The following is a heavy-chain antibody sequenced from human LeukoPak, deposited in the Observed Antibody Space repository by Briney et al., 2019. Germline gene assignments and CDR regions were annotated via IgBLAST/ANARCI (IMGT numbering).Heavy chain of an antibody. CDR1: GFTFSSYG. D-gene: IGHD3-9*01. V-gene: IGHV3-30*18. CDR2: ISYDGSNK. CDR3: AKDSRSFDWSLANPDY. J-gene: IGHJ4*02. Sequence: PGGSLRLPCAASGFTFSSYGMHWVRQAPGKGLEWVAVISYDGSNKYYADSVKGRFTISRDNSKNTLFLQMNSLRAEDTAVYYCAKDSRSFDWSLANPDYWGQGTLVTVSS.